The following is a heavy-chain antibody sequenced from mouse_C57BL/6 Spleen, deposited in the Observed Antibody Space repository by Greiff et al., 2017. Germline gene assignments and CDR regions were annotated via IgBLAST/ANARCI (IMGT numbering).Heavy chain of an antibody. Sequence: QVQLQPPVAELVKPGASVKLSCKASGYTFTSSWLHWVPQRPGQGLEWIGMIHPNSGSTNYNEKFKSKATLTVDKSSSTAYMQLSSLTSEDSAVYYCARGDYSNLYFDYWGQGTTLTVSS. D-gene: IGHD2-5*01. CDR2: IHPNSGST. J-gene: IGHJ2*01. CDR1: GYTFTSSW. V-gene: IGHV1-64*01. CDR3: ARGDYSNLYFDY.